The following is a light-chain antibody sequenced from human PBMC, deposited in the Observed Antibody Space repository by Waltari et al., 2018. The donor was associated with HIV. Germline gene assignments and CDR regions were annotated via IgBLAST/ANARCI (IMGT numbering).Light chain of an antibody. V-gene: IGLV3-10*01. J-gene: IGLJ2*01. Sequence: SYELTQPPSVSVSPGQTARITCSGDALTKKYAYWFQQKSGQATVRVIHEDNKRLSGISERFSGSSSVTMATLTITGAQVEYEAVYYCISTDSGGNNRGFFGGGTKLTVL. CDR2: EDN. CDR3: ISTDSGGNNRGF. CDR1: ALTKKY.